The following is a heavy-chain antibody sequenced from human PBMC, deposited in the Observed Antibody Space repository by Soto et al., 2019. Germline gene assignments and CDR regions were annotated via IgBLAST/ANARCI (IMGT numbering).Heavy chain of an antibody. CDR2: IYYSGST. V-gene: IGHV4-39*01. Sequence: SETLSLTCTVSGGSMSSSSYYWGWIRQPPGKGLEWIGSIYYSGSTYYNPSLKSRVTISVDTSKNQFSLKLSSVTAADTAVYYCARQHGDYTVDYWGQGTLVTVSS. CDR1: GGSMSSSSYY. D-gene: IGHD4-17*01. CDR3: ARQHGDYTVDY. J-gene: IGHJ4*02.